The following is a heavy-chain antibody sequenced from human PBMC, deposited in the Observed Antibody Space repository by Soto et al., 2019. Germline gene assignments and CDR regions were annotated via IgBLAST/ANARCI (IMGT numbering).Heavy chain of an antibody. CDR3: ARAPEVLKYYDYIWGSYRYFGAFDI. V-gene: IGHV4-59*01. CDR2: IYYSGST. Sequence: QVQLQESGPGLVKPSETLSLTCTVSGGSISSYYWSWIRQPPGKGLEWIGYIYYSGSTNYNPSLKSRVTISVDTSKNQFSLKLSSVTAADTAVYYCARAPEVLKYYDYIWGSYRYFGAFDIWGQGTMVTVSS. J-gene: IGHJ3*02. D-gene: IGHD3-16*02. CDR1: GGSISSYY.